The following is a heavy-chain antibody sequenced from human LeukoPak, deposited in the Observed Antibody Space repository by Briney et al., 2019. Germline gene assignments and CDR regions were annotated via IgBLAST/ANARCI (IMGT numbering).Heavy chain of an antibody. CDR2: FDPEDGET. Sequence: ASVKVSCKVSGYTLTELSMHWVRQAPGKGLEWMGGFDPEDGETIYAQKFQGRVTMTEDTSTDTAYMELSSLRSEDTAVYYCATKSDYCSGSYRYYMDVWGKGTTVTVSS. J-gene: IGHJ6*03. CDR1: GYTLTELS. V-gene: IGHV1-24*01. CDR3: ATKSDYCSGSYRYYMDV. D-gene: IGHD3-10*02.